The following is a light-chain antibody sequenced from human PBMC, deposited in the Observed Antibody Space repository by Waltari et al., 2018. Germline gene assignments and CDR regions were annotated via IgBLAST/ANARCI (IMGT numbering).Light chain of an antibody. CDR3: SSYTSSSTLDV. J-gene: IGLJ1*01. CDR1: SSDVGGYNY. CDR2: DVS. V-gene: IGLV2-14*03. Sequence: QSALTQPASVSGSPGQSLTISCTGTSSDVGGYNYVPWYQQHPGKAPKLMIYDVSNRPSGVSNRFSGSKSGNTASLTISGLQAEDEADYYCSSYTSSSTLDVFGTGTKVTVL.